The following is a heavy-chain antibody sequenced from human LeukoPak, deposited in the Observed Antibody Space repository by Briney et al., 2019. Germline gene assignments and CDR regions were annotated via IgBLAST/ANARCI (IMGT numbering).Heavy chain of an antibody. D-gene: IGHD3-10*01. Sequence: GGSLRLSCAASGFTFRTYSINWVRQAPGKGLEWISYISSSSSTIYYADSVKGRFTISRDNAKNSLYLQMNSLRAEDTAVYYCARAGSYGSGDYWGQGTLVTVSS. CDR1: GFTFRTYS. V-gene: IGHV3-48*01. CDR2: ISSSSSTI. CDR3: ARAGSYGSGDY. J-gene: IGHJ4*02.